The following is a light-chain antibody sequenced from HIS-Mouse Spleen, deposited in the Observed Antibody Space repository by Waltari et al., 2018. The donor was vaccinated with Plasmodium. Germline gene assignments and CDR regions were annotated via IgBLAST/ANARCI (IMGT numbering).Light chain of an antibody. J-gene: IGKJ4*01. CDR3: QQSYSTPPT. Sequence: DIQMTQSPSSLSASVGARVTITCRASQSISSYLNWYQQKPGKATKLLIYAASSLQSGVPSRFSGRGSGTDFTLTISSLQPEDFATYYCQQSYSTPPTFGGGTKVEIK. CDR2: AAS. V-gene: IGKV1-39*01. CDR1: QSISSY.